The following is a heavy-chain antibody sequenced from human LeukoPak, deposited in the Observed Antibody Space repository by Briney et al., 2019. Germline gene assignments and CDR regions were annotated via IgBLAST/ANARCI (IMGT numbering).Heavy chain of an antibody. J-gene: IGHJ4*02. CDR3: ARDITGTRGYYFDY. Sequence: GGSLRLSCAASGFTFSSYEMNWVRQAPGKGLEWVSYISSSGSTIYYADSVKGRFTISRDNAKNSLYLQTNSLRAEDTAVYYCARDITGTRGYYFDYWGQGTLVTVSS. CDR2: ISSSGSTI. V-gene: IGHV3-48*03. CDR1: GFTFSSYE. D-gene: IGHD1-20*01.